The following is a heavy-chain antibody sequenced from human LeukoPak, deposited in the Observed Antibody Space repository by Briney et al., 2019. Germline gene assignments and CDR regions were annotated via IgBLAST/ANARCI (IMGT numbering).Heavy chain of an antibody. CDR3: ARDRAGRQSWVEFDL. CDR1: GFTENSSL. V-gene: IGHV3-53*04. J-gene: IGHJ5*02. CDR2: IYVVGGT. D-gene: IGHD3-10*01. Sequence: GGSLRLTCIVSGFTENSSLMHGVRQPPGRGLAGVSCIYVVGGTVYADSVKGGFTISSNTSNNKAYLQMNSLRSEDSAVYYCARDRAGRQSWVEFDLWGQGTLVTVSS.